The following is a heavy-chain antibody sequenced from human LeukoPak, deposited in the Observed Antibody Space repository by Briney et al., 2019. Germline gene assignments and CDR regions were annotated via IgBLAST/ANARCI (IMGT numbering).Heavy chain of an antibody. D-gene: IGHD3-3*01. J-gene: IGHJ4*02. CDR1: GGSISSYY. CDR3: ARDYHEVLLIWSGYYTGGFDY. V-gene: IGHV4-4*07. Sequence: SETLSLTCTVSGGSISSYYWSWIRQPAGKGLEWIGRIYTSGSTNYNPSLKSRVTMSVDTSKNQFSLKLSSVTAADTAVYYCARDYHEVLLIWSGYYTGGFDYWGQGTLVTVSS. CDR2: IYTSGST.